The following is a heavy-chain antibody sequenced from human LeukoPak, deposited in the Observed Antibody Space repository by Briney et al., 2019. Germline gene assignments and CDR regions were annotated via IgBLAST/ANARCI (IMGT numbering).Heavy chain of an antibody. CDR1: GFTFSSYG. CDR3: AKGGYSYGDFDY. CDR2: ISYDGSNK. V-gene: IGHV3-30*18. Sequence: SGRSLRLSCAASGFTFSSYGMHWVRQAPGKGLEWVAVISYDGSNKYYADSVKGRFTISRDNSKNTLYLQMNSLRAEDTAVYYCAKGGYSYGDFDYWAREPWSPSPQ. D-gene: IGHD5-18*01. J-gene: IGHJ4*02.